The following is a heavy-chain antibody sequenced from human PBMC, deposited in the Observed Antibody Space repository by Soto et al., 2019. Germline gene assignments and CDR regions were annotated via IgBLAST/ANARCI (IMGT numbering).Heavy chain of an antibody. Sequence: SETLSLTCTVSGGSISGSSFFWGWIRQPPGKGLEWIGSIYYSGSTYYNPSLKSRVTISVDTSKNQFSLKLKSVTAADTAVYYCARPKVVATSDAFDIWGQGTMVTVS. V-gene: IGHV4-39*01. CDR2: IYYSGST. CDR3: ARPKVVATSDAFDI. D-gene: IGHD5-12*01. CDR1: GGSISGSSFF. J-gene: IGHJ3*02.